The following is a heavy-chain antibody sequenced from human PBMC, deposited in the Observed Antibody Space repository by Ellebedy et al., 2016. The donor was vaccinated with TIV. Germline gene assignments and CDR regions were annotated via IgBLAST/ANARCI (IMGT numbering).Heavy chain of an antibody. CDR2: IRVSGGTT. CDR3: AKARREGVVTATSFDH. V-gene: IGHV3-23*01. J-gene: IGHJ4*02. D-gene: IGHD2-21*02. CDR1: GFTFSSYA. Sequence: GGSLRLXXAASGFTFSSYAMNWVRQAPGKGLEWVSGIRVSGGTTFYADSVKGRFIISRDNSKNTVYLQMSSLRADDTAVYYWAKARREGVVTATSFDHWGQGTLVTVSS.